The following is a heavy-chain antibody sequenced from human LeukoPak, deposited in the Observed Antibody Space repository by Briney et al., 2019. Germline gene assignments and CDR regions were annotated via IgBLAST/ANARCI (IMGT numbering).Heavy chain of an antibody. CDR2: LSYTGKT. CDR3: SEGYFEPFDH. V-gene: IGHV4-59*02. Sequence: SETLSLTCVVSGASVSSSHWNWIRQLPGKGLEWIGCLSYTGKTDYNPSLTSRVTISLDTSKNQASLKLRSVTAADTAVYYCSEGYFEPFDHWGQGTLVTVSS. D-gene: IGHD2/OR15-2a*01. J-gene: IGHJ4*02. CDR1: GASVSSSH.